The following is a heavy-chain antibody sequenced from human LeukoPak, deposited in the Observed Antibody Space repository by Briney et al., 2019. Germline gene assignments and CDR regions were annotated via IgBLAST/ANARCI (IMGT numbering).Heavy chain of an antibody. CDR3: ARVSSSWYHNRENYYYGMDV. D-gene: IGHD6-13*01. CDR1: GGSISSGGYY. J-gene: IGHJ6*02. Sequence: TASETLSLTCTVSGGSISSGGYYWSWIRQHPGKGLEWIGYIYYSGSTYYNPSLKSRVTISVDTSKNQFSLKLSSVTAADTAVYYCARVSSSWYHNRENYYYGMDVWGQGTTVTVSS. CDR2: IYYSGST. V-gene: IGHV4-31*03.